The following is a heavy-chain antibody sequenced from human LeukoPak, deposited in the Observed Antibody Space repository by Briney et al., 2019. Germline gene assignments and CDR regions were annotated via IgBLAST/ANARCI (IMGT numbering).Heavy chain of an antibody. D-gene: IGHD3-10*01. CDR1: GGSISSYY. CDR2: IYYSGST. V-gene: IGHV4-59*01. CDR3: ASSPWFGELYGLSY. J-gene: IGHJ4*02. Sequence: SETLSLTCTVSGGSISSYYWSWIRQPPGKGLKWIGYIYYSGSTNYNPSLKSRVTISVDTSKNQFSLKLSSVTAADTAVYYCASSPWFGELYGLSYWGQGTLVTVSS.